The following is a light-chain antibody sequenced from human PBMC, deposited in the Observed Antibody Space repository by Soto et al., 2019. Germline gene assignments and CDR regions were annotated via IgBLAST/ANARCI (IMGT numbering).Light chain of an antibody. J-gene: IGKJ1*01. V-gene: IGKV3-15*01. CDR3: QQYNNSPL. Sequence: EIVMTQSPATLSVSPGERATLSCRASQSVSSNLAWYQQKPGQAPRLLIYGASTGATGIPARFSGSGSGTEFTLTISSLQSEDFAVYYCQQYNNSPLFGQGTKVDIK. CDR2: GAS. CDR1: QSVSSN.